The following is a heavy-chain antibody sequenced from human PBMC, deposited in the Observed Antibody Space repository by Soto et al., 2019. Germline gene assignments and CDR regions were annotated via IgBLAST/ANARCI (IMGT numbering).Heavy chain of an antibody. V-gene: IGHV4-31*03. CDR3: ARLYTYGYYYFDF. CDR2: IYYSGST. J-gene: IGHJ4*02. CDR1: GDSISRGDYY. D-gene: IGHD5-18*01. Sequence: PSETLSLTCTVSGDSISRGDYYWTWIRQHPGRGLEWIGYIYYSGSTLYNPSLQSRVTLSVDTSKNQVSLKLNSVTAADTAMYYCARLYTYGYYYFDFWGQGTQVTVS.